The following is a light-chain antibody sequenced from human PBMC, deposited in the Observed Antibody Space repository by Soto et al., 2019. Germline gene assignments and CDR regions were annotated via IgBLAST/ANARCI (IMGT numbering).Light chain of an antibody. CDR1: SSDVGGYNY. V-gene: IGLV2-14*01. J-gene: IGLJ1*01. CDR3: SSCTSSSTLYV. CDR2: EVS. Sequence: QSALTQPASLSGSPGQSITISCTGTSSDVGGYNYVSWYQQHPGKAPKLMIYEVSNRPSGVSNRFSGSKSGNTASLTISGLQAEDESDYYCSSCTSSSTLYVFGTGTKLTVL.